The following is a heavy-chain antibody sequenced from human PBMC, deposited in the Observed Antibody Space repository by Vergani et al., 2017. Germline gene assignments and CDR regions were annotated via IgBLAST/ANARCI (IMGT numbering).Heavy chain of an antibody. Sequence: QVQLQESGPGLVKPSQTLSLTCTVSGGSISSGDYYWSWIRQPPGKGLEWIGYIYYSGSTYYNPSLKSRVTISVDTSKNQFSLKLTSVTAADTAVYYCARDFEYSNSFHTFDIWGQGTMVTVSS. J-gene: IGHJ3*02. CDR3: ARDFEYSNSFHTFDI. V-gene: IGHV4-30-4*01. CDR1: GGSISSGDYY. CDR2: IYYSGST. D-gene: IGHD6-6*01.